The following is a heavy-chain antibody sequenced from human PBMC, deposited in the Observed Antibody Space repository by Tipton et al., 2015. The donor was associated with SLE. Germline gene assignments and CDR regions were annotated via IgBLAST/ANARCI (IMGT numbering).Heavy chain of an antibody. V-gene: IGHV3-48*03. J-gene: IGHJ4*02. CDR3: ARGRIAAALYFVY. Sequence: SLRLSCAASGLTFSSYEMNWVRQAPGKGLEWVSYISSSGSTIYYADSVKGRFTISRDNSKNTLYLQMNSLRAEDTAVYYCARGRIAAALYFVYWGQGTLVTVSS. CDR1: GLTFSSYE. D-gene: IGHD6-13*01. CDR2: ISSSGSTI.